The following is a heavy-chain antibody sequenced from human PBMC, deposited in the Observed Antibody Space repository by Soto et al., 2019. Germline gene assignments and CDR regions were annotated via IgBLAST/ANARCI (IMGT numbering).Heavy chain of an antibody. Sequence: PSETLSLTCTVSGGSISSYHWSWIRQPPGKGLEWIASIYYTGTTNYNPSLGTRVTISIDAPENQFSLKLSSVTAADTAVYYCVRATYFSDSSGYTRCFDYWGQGTLVTVSS. CDR2: IYYTGTT. J-gene: IGHJ4*02. CDR1: GGSISSYH. CDR3: VRATYFSDSSGYTRCFDY. D-gene: IGHD3-22*01. V-gene: IGHV4-59*01.